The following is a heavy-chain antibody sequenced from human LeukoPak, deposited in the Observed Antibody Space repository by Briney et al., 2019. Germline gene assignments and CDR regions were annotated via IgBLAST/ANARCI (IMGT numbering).Heavy chain of an antibody. Sequence: PSQTLSLTCTVSGGSISSGGYFWSWIRQLPGKGLEWIGYIYYSGSTYYNPSLQSRLTISVDTSKNQFSLKLSSVTAADTAVYYCARGSPNWGFLDHWGRGALVTVSS. CDR3: ARGSPNWGFLDH. V-gene: IGHV4-31*03. CDR1: GGSISSGGYF. J-gene: IGHJ4*02. D-gene: IGHD7-27*01. CDR2: IYYSGST.